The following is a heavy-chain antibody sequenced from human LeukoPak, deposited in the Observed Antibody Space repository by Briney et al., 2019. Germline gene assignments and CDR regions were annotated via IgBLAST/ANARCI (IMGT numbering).Heavy chain of an antibody. J-gene: IGHJ4*02. D-gene: IGHD3-22*01. V-gene: IGHV4-61*01. CDR2: IYYSGST. CDR3: ARGAYYYDSSGYYPPDY. Sequence: SDTLSLTCTVSGGSVSSVSYYWSWIRQPPGKGLEWIGYIYYSGSTNYNPSLKSRVTISVDTSKNQFSLKLSSVTAADTAVYYCARGAYYYDSSGYYPPDYWGQGTLVTVSS. CDR1: GGSVSSVSYY.